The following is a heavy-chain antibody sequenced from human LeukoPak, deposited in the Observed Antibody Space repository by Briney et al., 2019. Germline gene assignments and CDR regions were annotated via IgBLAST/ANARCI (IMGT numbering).Heavy chain of an antibody. CDR3: ARGLISSSGSDY. Sequence: ASVKVSCKASGYTFTGYYMHWGRQAPGQGLEWMGWINPNSGGTNYAQKFQGRVTMTRDTSISIAYMELSRLRSDDTAVYYCARGLISSSGSDYWGQGTLVTVSS. CDR2: INPNSGGT. J-gene: IGHJ4*02. V-gene: IGHV1-2*02. CDR1: GYTFTGYY. D-gene: IGHD6-6*01.